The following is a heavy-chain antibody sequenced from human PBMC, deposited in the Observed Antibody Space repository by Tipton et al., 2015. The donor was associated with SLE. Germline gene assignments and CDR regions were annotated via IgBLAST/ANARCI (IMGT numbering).Heavy chain of an antibody. CDR1: GGSISSYY. D-gene: IGHD2-15*01. Sequence: TLSLTCTVSGGSISSYYWSWIRQPPGKGLEWIGYIYYSGSTNYNPSLKSRVTISVDTSKNQFSLKLSSVTAADTAVYYCARERGGGVAKDYWGQGTLVTVSS. J-gene: IGHJ4*02. CDR2: IYYSGST. V-gene: IGHV4-59*01. CDR3: ARERGGGVAKDY.